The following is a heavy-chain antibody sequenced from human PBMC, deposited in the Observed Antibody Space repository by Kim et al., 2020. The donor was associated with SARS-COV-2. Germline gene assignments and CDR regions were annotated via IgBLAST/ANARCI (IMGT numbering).Heavy chain of an antibody. D-gene: IGHD3-22*01. CDR1: GFTFSSYG. J-gene: IGHJ6*02. Sequence: GGSLTPSCAASGFTFSSYGMHWVRQAPGKGLEWVAVIWYDGSNKYYADSVKGRFTISRDNSKNTLYLQMNSLRAEDTAVYYCARDLVVITAYYYGMDVWGQGTTVTVSS. CDR3: ARDLVVITAYYYGMDV. V-gene: IGHV3-33*01. CDR2: IWYDGSNK.